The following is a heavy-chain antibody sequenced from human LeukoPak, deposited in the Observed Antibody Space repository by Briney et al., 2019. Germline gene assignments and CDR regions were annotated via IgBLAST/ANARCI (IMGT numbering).Heavy chain of an antibody. CDR3: ARDPSRGDGDYVDFQN. CDR2: ISSSSSTI. J-gene: IGHJ1*01. V-gene: IGHV3-48*04. D-gene: IGHD4-17*01. CDR1: GFTFSSYS. Sequence: GGSLRLSCAASGFTFSSYSMNWVRQAPGKGLEWVSYISSSSSTIYYADSVKGRFTISRDNAKNSLYLQMNSLRAEDTAVYYCARDPSRGDGDYVDFQNWGQGTLVTGSS.